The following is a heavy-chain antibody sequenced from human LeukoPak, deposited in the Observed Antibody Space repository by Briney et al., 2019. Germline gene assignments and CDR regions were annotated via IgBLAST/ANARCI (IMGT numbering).Heavy chain of an antibody. D-gene: IGHD3-3*01. CDR3: ARVYYDFWSGYSHFDY. CDR2: IYSGGST. V-gene: IGHV3-53*01. J-gene: IGHJ4*02. Sequence: GGSLRLPCAASGFTFSSYAMSWVRQAPGKGLEWVSVIYSGGSTYYADSVKGRFTISRDNSKNTLYLQMNSLRAEDTAVYYCARVYYDFWSGYSHFDYWGQGTLVTVSS. CDR1: GFTFSSYA.